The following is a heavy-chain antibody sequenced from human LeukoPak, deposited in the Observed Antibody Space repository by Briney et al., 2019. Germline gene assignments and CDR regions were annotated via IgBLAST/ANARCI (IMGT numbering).Heavy chain of an antibody. V-gene: IGHV4-4*02. D-gene: IGHD6-13*01. CDR1: GGSISSSNW. CDR3: ARDRDSSSPSYYYYGMDV. J-gene: IGHJ6*02. CDR2: IYHSGST. Sequence: PSETLSLTCAVSGGSISSSNWWSWVRQPPGKGLEWIGEIYHSGSTNYNPSLKSRVTISVDKSKNQFSLKLSSVTAADTAVYYCARDRDSSSPSYYYYGMDVWGQGTTVTVPS.